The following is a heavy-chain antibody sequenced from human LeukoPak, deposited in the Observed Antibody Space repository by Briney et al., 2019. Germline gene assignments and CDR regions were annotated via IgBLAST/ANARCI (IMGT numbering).Heavy chain of an antibody. CDR2: MNPNSGNT. D-gene: IGHD4-17*01. Sequence: ASVKVSCKASRYTFTSYDINWVRQATGQGLEWMGWMNPNSGNTGYAQKFQGRVTMTRNTSISTAYMELSSLRSEDTAVYYCAAELYGVYTDCCTFHLWGQGTLVTVSS. CDR1: RYTFTSYD. CDR3: AAELYGVYTDCCTFHL. V-gene: IGHV1-8*01. J-gene: IGHJ3*01.